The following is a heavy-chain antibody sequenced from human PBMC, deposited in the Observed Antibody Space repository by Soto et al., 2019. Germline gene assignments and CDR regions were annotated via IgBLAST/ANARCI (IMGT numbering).Heavy chain of an antibody. J-gene: IGHJ6*02. CDR1: AFTSSNAW. D-gene: IGHD3-10*01. Sequence: PGGSLRLSCAASAFTSSNAWMTWVRQAPGKGLEWIGRIKSKNDGGTTDYAAPVKGRFVISRDDSKNTLYLQMNSLKTDDTAVYYCTNGSGPWAGRGMNVWGQGTTVTVSS. CDR2: IKSKNDGGTT. CDR3: TNGSGPWAGRGMNV. V-gene: IGHV3-15*01.